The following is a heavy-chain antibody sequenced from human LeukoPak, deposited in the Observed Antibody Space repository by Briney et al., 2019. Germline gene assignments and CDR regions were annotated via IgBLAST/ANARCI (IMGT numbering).Heavy chain of an antibody. CDR2: ISSSSSYI. J-gene: IGHJ4*02. CDR1: GFTFSSYS. CDR3: ARVGPVAALGLGGY. Sequence: GGPLRLSCAASGFTFSSYSMNWVRQAPGKGLEWVSSISSSSSYIYYADSVNGRFTISRDNAKNSLYLQMNSLRAEDTAVYYCARVGPVAALGLGGYWGQGTLVTVSS. D-gene: IGHD6-19*01. V-gene: IGHV3-21*01.